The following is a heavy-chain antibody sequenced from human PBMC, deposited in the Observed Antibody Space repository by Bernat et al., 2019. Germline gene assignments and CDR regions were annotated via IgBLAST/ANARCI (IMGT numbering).Heavy chain of an antibody. V-gene: IGHV3-74*01. J-gene: IGHJ1*01. Sequence: EVQLVESGGGLVQPGGSLRLSCAASGFTFSSYWMHWVRQPPGKGLVWVSRINSDGSSTSYADSVKGRFTISRDNTKNTLYLQMNSLRAEDTAVYYCARTYYGDDFQYWGQGTLVTVSS. CDR2: INSDGSST. CDR1: GFTFSSYW. CDR3: ARTYYGDDFQY. D-gene: IGHD4-17*01.